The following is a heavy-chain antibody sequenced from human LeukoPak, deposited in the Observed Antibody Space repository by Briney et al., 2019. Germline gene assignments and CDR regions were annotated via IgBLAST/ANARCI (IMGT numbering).Heavy chain of an antibody. J-gene: IGHJ4*02. V-gene: IGHV4-4*07. CDR3: TCHTGWSGPSE. D-gene: IGHD6-19*01. Sequence: SETLSLTCSVSGGAISSYFWSWIRQPAGKGLEWIGRIHTSGSTNYNPSLKSRVTMSVDTSKNQFSLKLSSVTAADTAVYYCTCHTGWSGPSEWGQGTLVIVSS. CDR2: IHTSGST. CDR1: GGAISSYF.